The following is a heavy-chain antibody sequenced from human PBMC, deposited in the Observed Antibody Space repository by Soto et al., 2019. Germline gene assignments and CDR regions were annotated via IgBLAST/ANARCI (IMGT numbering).Heavy chain of an antibody. D-gene: IGHD2-2*01. V-gene: IGHV4-59*08. J-gene: IGHJ6*03. Sequence: SETLSLTCTVSGGSICGYYWSWIRQPPGKGLEWIGYIYSSGSPNYNPSLKGRAAISVDTSENQTSLRLSSVTAADTAVYYCARVVIVPAARGHYNYFYMDVWGKGTTVTVSS. CDR1: GGSICGYY. CDR2: IYSSGSP. CDR3: ARVVIVPAARGHYNYFYMDV.